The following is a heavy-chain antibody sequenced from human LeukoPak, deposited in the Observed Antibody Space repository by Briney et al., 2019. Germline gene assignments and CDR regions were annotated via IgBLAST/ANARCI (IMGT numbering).Heavy chain of an antibody. CDR1: GFTFSSYA. CDR3: AKRPIGSSGYYGMQGFDC. CDR2: ISGSGGST. J-gene: IGHJ4*02. D-gene: IGHD3-22*01. Sequence: GGSLRLSCAASGFTFSSYAMSWVRQAPGKGLEWVSAISGSGGSTYYADSVKGRFTISRDNSKNTLYLQMNSLRAEDTAVYYCAKRPIGSSGYYGMQGFDCWGQGTLVTVSS. V-gene: IGHV3-23*01.